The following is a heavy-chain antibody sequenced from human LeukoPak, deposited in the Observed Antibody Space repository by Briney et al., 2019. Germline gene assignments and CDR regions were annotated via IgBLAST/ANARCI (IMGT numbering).Heavy chain of an antibody. V-gene: IGHV4-59*12. Sequence: SETLSLTCTVSGGSISSYYWSWIRQPPGKGLEWIGYIYYSGSTNYNPSLKSRVTISVDTSKNQFSLKLSSVTAADTAVYYCARVAARRYFDYWGQGTLVTVSS. D-gene: IGHD6-25*01. CDR2: IYYSGST. J-gene: IGHJ4*02. CDR3: ARVAARRYFDY. CDR1: GGSISSYY.